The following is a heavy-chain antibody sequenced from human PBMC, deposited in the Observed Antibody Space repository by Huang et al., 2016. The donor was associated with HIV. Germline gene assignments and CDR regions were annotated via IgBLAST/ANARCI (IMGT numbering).Heavy chain of an antibody. Sequence: QVQLVESGGGVVQPGRSLRLSCAASGFSFSDYAIHWVRQAPGKGLGWGDVISKYGKNKFYADSVKGRFTISRDNSKNTLYLQMNSLRAEDTAVYYCASTTYDSSGYYRSYPFDIWGQGTVVTVSS. CDR3: ASTTYDSSGYYRSYPFDI. CDR2: ISKYGKNK. J-gene: IGHJ3*02. V-gene: IGHV3-30*04. D-gene: IGHD3-22*01. CDR1: GFSFSDYA.